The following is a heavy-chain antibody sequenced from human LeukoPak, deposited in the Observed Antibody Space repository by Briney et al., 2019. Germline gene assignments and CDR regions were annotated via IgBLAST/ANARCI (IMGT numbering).Heavy chain of an antibody. J-gene: IGHJ4*02. D-gene: IGHD3-22*01. CDR1: GFTFSSYW. V-gene: IGHV3-23*01. CDR2: ISASGRST. Sequence: PGGSLRLSCAVSGFTFSSYWMSWVRQAPGKGLEWVSGISASGRSTYYADSVRGRFSISRDDSKNTLYLQMNSLRVEDTAVYYCVKDRSTSVYYNGNNDFWGQGTLVIVSS. CDR3: VKDRSTSVYYNGNNDF.